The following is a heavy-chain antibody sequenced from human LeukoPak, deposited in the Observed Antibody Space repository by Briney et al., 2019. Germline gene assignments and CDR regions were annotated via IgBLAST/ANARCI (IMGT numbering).Heavy chain of an antibody. D-gene: IGHD3-10*01. CDR3: AREGGYYGSGSYDD. Sequence: ASVKVSCKASGGTFSSYAISWVRQAPGQGPEWMGGIIPIFGTANYAQKFQGRVTITADESTSTAYMELSSLRSEDTAVYYGAREGGYYGSGSYDDWGQGTLVTVSS. CDR1: GGTFSSYA. J-gene: IGHJ4*02. V-gene: IGHV1-69*13. CDR2: IIPIFGTA.